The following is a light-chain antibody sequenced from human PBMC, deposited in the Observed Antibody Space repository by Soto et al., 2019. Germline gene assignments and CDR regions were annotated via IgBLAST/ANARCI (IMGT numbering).Light chain of an antibody. V-gene: IGKV3-20*01. J-gene: IGKJ2*01. CDR2: GAS. CDR1: QSVSSSY. CDR3: EQYASTLPFT. Sequence: EIVLTQSPGTLSLSPGERATLSCRASQSVSSSYLAWYQQKPGQAPRLLIYGASSRATGIPDRFSGSGSGTDFTVTISRRKPEDFAVSYIEQYASTLPFTVGQGTKLEIK.